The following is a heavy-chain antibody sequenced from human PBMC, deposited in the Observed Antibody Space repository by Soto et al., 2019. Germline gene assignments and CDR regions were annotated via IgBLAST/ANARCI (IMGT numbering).Heavy chain of an antibody. J-gene: IGHJ4*02. CDR1: GGTFSSHA. CDR2: IIPIFGTA. Sequence: QVQLVQSGAEVKKPGSSVKVSCKASGGTFSSHAISWVRQAPGQGLEWMGGIIPIFGTANYAQKFQGTVTITADESTSTGYMGLSRLRSEDTAVYYCAGGAYCGGVCYLLGYWGQGTLVTVSS. D-gene: IGHD2-21*02. V-gene: IGHV1-69*01. CDR3: AGGAYCGGVCYLLGY.